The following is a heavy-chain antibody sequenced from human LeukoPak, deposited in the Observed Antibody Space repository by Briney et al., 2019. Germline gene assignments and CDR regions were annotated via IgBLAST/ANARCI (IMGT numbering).Heavy chain of an antibody. CDR3: ARGASGMDV. V-gene: IGHV4-39*07. CDR1: GGSIRISSYY. CDR2: IYHSGST. Sequence: SETLSLTCTVSGGSIRISSYYWGWIRQPPGKGLEWIGSIYHSGSTYYNPSLKGRVSISVDTSKNQFSLNLSSVTAADTAVYYCARGASGMDVWGQGTTVTVSS. J-gene: IGHJ6*02.